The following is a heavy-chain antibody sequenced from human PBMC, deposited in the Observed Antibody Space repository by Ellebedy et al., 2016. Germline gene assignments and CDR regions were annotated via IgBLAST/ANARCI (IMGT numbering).Heavy chain of an antibody. J-gene: IGHJ4*02. CDR1: GFTFSSYA. V-gene: IGHV3-30-3*01. D-gene: IGHD2-15*01. CDR2: ISYDGSNK. CDR3: ASDVAATQGVD. Sequence: GESLKISXAASGFTFSSYAMHWVRQAPGKGLEWVAVISYDGSNKYYADSVKGRFTISRDNSKNTLYLQMNSLRAEDTAVYYCASDVAATQGVDWGQGTLVTVSS.